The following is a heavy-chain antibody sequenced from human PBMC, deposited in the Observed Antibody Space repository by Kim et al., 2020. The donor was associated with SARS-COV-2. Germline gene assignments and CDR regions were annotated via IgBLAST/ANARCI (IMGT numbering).Heavy chain of an antibody. CDR3: ARVGRITIFGVAPYFDY. Sequence: SETLSLTCTVSGGSISSGGYYWSWIRQHPGKGLEWIGYIYYSGSTYYNPSLKSRVTISVDTSKNQFSLKLSSVTAADTAVYYCARVGRITIFGVAPYFDYWGQGTLVTVSS. J-gene: IGHJ4*02. CDR2: IYYSGST. V-gene: IGHV4-31*03. CDR1: GGSISSGGYY. D-gene: IGHD3-3*01.